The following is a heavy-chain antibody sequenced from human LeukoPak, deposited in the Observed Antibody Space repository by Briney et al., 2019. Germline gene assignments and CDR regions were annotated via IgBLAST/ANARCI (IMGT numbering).Heavy chain of an antibody. V-gene: IGHV3-30-3*01. CDR3: ARSSYSGSYKQFDY. Sequence: PGGSLRLSCAASGFTFSSYAMHWVRQAPGKGLEWVAVISYDGSNKYYADSVKGRFTISRDNSKNTLYLQMNSLRAEDTAVYYCARSSYSGSYKQFDYWGQGTLVTVSS. D-gene: IGHD1-26*01. CDR2: ISYDGSNK. CDR1: GFTFSSYA. J-gene: IGHJ4*02.